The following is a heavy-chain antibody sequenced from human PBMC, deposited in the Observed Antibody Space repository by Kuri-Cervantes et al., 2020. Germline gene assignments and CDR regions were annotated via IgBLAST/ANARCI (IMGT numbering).Heavy chain of an antibody. V-gene: IGHV4-59*11. Sequence: SETLSLTCSVNGGSFTSHHWSWIRQPPGKGLEWIVYISYSGNTNYNPSLKSRVTISVDTSKNQFSLKLNSVTAADTAVYYCARGIYCSSTSCYGYYYYYYMDVWGKGTTVTVSS. CDR2: ISYSGNT. CDR3: ARGIYCSSTSCYGYYYYYYMDV. D-gene: IGHD2-2*01. CDR1: GGSFTSHH. J-gene: IGHJ6*03.